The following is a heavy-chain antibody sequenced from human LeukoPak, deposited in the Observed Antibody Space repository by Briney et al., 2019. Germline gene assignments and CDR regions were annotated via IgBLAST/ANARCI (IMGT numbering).Heavy chain of an antibody. CDR3: ARYYAGYDHWYFDL. V-gene: IGHV3-21*01. CDR1: GSTFRNYS. CDR2: IGSNSGFI. D-gene: IGHD5-12*01. J-gene: IGHJ2*01. Sequence: GGSLRLSCAASGSTFRNYSMNWVRQAPGKGLEWVSSIGSNSGFIYYTDSIKGRFSISRDNAKNSLYLQMNSLRAADTAVYYCARYYAGYDHWYFDLWGRGTLVTVSS.